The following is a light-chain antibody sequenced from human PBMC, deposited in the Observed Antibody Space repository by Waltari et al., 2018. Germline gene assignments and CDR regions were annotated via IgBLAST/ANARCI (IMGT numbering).Light chain of an antibody. CDR1: QTVTSIS. J-gene: IGKJ4*01. V-gene: IGKV3-20*01. CDR2: GAS. CDR3: QQYDGIVLT. Sequence: ERATLSRRASQTVTSISLRWYQQKPGQAPRLLIYGASTRATGIPDRFSGSGSGTDFTLTISRLEPEDFAVYYCQQYDGIVLTFGGGTKAEI.